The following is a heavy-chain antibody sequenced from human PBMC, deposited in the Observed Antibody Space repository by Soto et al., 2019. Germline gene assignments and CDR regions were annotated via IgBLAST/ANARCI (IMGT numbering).Heavy chain of an antibody. CDR3: AADRYYDSSGYYNWFDP. Sequence: SVKVSCKASGFTFTSSAVQWVRQARGQRLEWIGWIVVGSGNTNYAQKFQERVTITRDMSTSTAYMELSSLRSEDTAVYYCAADRYYDSSGYYNWFDPWGQGTLVTVSS. J-gene: IGHJ5*02. D-gene: IGHD3-22*01. CDR2: IVVGSGNT. CDR1: GFTFTSSA. V-gene: IGHV1-58*01.